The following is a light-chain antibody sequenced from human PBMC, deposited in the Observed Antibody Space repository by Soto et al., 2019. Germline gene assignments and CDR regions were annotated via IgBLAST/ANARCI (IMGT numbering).Light chain of an antibody. CDR1: SSNIGAGYD. V-gene: IGLV1-40*01. CDR2: GNS. Sequence: QSVLTQPPSVSGAPGQRVTISCTGSSSNIGAGYDVHWYQQLPGTAPKLLIYGNSNRPSGLPDRFSGSQSGTSASLGVTGLQAEDEADYYCQSYDTRLSVVFGGGTKLTVL. J-gene: IGLJ2*01. CDR3: QSYDTRLSVV.